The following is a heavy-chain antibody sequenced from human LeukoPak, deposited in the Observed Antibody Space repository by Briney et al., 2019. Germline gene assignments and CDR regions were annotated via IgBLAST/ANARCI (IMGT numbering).Heavy chain of an antibody. CDR2: INHSGST. D-gene: IGHD1-26*01. Sequence: SETLSLTCAVYGGSFSGYYWSWVRQPPGKGLEWIGEINHSGSTNYNPSLKSRVTISVDTSKDQFSLKLSSVTAADTAVYYCASDGIGPWGQGTLVTVSS. CDR3: ASDGIGP. V-gene: IGHV4-34*01. J-gene: IGHJ5*02. CDR1: GGSFSGYY.